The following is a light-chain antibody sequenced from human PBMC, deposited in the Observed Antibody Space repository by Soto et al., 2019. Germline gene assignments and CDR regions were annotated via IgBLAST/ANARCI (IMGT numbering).Light chain of an antibody. Sequence: SYELTQHPSVSVAQGQTARFTFGGDNIGSRSVHWYQQKPGQAPVLVVYDDRDRPSGIPDRFSGSNSGNTATLTISRVEAGDEADFYCQVWISDHLVFGGGTKVTVL. CDR3: QVWISDHLV. J-gene: IGLJ3*02. V-gene: IGLV3-21*02. CDR1: NIGSRS. CDR2: DDR.